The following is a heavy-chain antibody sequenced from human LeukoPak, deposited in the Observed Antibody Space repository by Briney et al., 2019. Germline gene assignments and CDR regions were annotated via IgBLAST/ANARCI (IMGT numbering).Heavy chain of an antibody. Sequence: GGALRLSCAASGFTFSSYWMSWVRPAPGKGREWVANIKQDGREKDYVDSVKGRFTISRDNAKNSLYLQMNSLRAEDTAVYYCARSMIVVGDYDYWGQGTLVTVSS. CDR1: GFTFSSYW. V-gene: IGHV3-7*01. CDR2: IKQDGREK. J-gene: IGHJ4*02. CDR3: ARSMIVVGDYDY. D-gene: IGHD3-22*01.